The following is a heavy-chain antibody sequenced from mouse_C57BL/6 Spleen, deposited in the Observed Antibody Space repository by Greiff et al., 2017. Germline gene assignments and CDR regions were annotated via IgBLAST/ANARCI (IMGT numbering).Heavy chain of an antibody. D-gene: IGHD1-2*01. CDR2: IYPGSGST. Sequence: VQLQQPGAELVKPGASVKMSCKASGYTFTSYWITWVKQRPGQGLEWIGDIYPGSGSTNYNEKFKSKATLTVDTSSSTAYMQLSSLTSEDSAVYYCAREENTTADYWYFDVWGTGTTVTVSS. CDR1: GYTFTSYW. CDR3: AREENTTADYWYFDV. J-gene: IGHJ1*03. V-gene: IGHV1-55*01.